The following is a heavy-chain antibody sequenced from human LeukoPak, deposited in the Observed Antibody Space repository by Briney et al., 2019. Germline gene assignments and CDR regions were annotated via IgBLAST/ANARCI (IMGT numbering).Heavy chain of an antibody. D-gene: IGHD6-13*01. CDR2: ISGSGGHT. J-gene: IGHJ4*02. CDR1: GFTFSDYY. CDR3: ARVGSTVAAGTPDY. V-gene: IGHV3-11*06. Sequence: PGGSLRLSCAASGFTFSDYYMSWIRQAPGKGLEWLSYISGSGGHTTYADSVRGRFTISRDNAKNSLSLQVSSLRADDTAVYYCARVGSTVAAGTPDYWGQGTLVTVSS.